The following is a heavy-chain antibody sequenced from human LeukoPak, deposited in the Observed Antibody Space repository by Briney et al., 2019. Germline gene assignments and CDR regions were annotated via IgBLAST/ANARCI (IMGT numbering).Heavy chain of an antibody. CDR2: INPNSGGT. V-gene: IGHV1-2*02. CDR1: GYTFTGYY. CDR3: AREDLSITIFGVVPEADY. Sequence: GASVKVSCKASGYTFTGYYMHWVRQAPGQGLEWMGWINPNSGGTNYAQKFQGRVTMTRDTSISTAYMELSRLRSDDTAVYYCAREDLSITIFGVVPEADYWGQGTLVTVSS. D-gene: IGHD3-3*01. J-gene: IGHJ4*02.